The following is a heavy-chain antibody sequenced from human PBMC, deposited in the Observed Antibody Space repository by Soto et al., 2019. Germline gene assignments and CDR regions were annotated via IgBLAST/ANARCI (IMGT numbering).Heavy chain of an antibody. CDR3: ARTTYYYDSSRYYLGAFDI. CDR1: GFTFSSYW. D-gene: IGHD3-22*01. V-gene: IGHV3-7*05. Sequence: SGGSLRLSCAASGFTFSSYWMSWVRQAPGKGLEWVANIKQDGSEKYYVDSVKGRFTISRDNAKNSLYLQMNSLRAEDTAVYYCARTTYYYDSSRYYLGAFDIWGQGTMVTVS. CDR2: IKQDGSEK. J-gene: IGHJ3*02.